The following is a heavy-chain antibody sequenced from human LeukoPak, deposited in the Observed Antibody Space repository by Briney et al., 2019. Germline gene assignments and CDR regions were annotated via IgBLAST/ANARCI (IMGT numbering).Heavy chain of an antibody. CDR1: GYTFTSYY. CDR3: ARDRDELPWIQLRSDAFDI. CDR2: INPSGGST. Sequence: ASVKVSCKASGYTFTSYYMHWVRQAPGQGLEWMGIINPSGGSTSYAQKFQGRVTMTRDTSTSTVYMELSSLRSEDTAVYYCARDRDELPWIQLRSDAFDIWGQGTMVTVSS. D-gene: IGHD5-18*01. J-gene: IGHJ3*02. V-gene: IGHV1-46*01.